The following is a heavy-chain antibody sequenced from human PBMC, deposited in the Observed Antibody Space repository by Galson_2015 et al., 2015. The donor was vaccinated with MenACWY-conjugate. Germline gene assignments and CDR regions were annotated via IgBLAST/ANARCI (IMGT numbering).Heavy chain of an antibody. D-gene: IGHD1-26*01. V-gene: IGHV4-59*01. Sequence: ETLSLTCTVSGGSITSYYWNWIRQPPGKGLEWIGYVHHTGSTSYKPSLRSRVTMSVDTSNSHFSLRLSSVTAADTAVYYCARWEASLNAFDIWGRGTMVTVSS. J-gene: IGHJ3*02. CDR2: VHHTGST. CDR1: GGSITSYY. CDR3: ARWEASLNAFDI.